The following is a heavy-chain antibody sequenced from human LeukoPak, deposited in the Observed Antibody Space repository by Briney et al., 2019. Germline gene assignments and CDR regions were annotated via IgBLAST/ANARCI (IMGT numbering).Heavy chain of an antibody. CDR3: AREKYYYDSSGYSEFDY. CDR2: INTDGSST. Sequence: GGSLRLSCAASGFTFSSYWMHWVRQAPGKGLVWVSRINTDGSSTSYADSVKGRFTISRDNAKNTLYLQLNSLRAEDTAVYYCAREKYYYDSSGYSEFDYWGQGTLVTVSS. V-gene: IGHV3-74*01. J-gene: IGHJ4*02. D-gene: IGHD3-22*01. CDR1: GFTFSSYW.